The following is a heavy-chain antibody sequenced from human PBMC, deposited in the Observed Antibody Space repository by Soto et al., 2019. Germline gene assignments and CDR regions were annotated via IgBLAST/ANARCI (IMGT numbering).Heavy chain of an antibody. V-gene: IGHV1-18*01. D-gene: IGHD3-10*01. CDR2: INVYNGNT. J-gene: IGHJ3*02. Sequence: ASVKVSCKASGYTFTTYGVYWLRQAPGQGPEWMGWINVYNGNTMYAQNLQGRVTMTTDTSTNTAYLELRSLRSDDTAVYYCARDGPMDRAFDIWGQGTMVTVSS. CDR1: GYTFTTYG. CDR3: ARDGPMDRAFDI.